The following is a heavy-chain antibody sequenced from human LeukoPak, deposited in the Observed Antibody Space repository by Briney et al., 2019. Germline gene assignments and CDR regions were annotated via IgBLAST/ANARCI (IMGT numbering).Heavy chain of an antibody. CDR3: ARGNVGARDYYFDY. CDR2: ISSSSSYT. D-gene: IGHD1-26*01. J-gene: IGHJ4*02. Sequence: GGSLRLSCAASGFTFSSYSMNWVRQAPGKGLEWVSSISSSSSYTYYADSVKGRFTISRDNAKNSLSLQMNSLRAEDTAVYYCARGNVGARDYYFDYWGQGTLVTVSS. CDR1: GFTFSSYS. V-gene: IGHV3-21*01.